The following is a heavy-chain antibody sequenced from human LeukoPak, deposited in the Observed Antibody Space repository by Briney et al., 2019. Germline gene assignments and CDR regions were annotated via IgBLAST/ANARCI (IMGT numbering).Heavy chain of an antibody. CDR2: IFYSGST. CDR3: ARENGDYADY. CDR1: GGSISSYY. Sequence: SETLSLTCTVSGGSISSYYWSWIRQPPGKGLEWIGNIFYSGSTDYNPSLKSRVTISLGASKYQFSLKLSSVTAADTAVYYCARENGDYADYWGQGTLVTVSS. V-gene: IGHV4-59*01. J-gene: IGHJ4*02. D-gene: IGHD4-17*01.